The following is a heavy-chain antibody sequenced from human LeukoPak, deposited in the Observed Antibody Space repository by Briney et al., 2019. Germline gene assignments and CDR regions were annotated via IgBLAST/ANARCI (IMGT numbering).Heavy chain of an antibody. D-gene: IGHD3-10*01. Sequence: GGSLRLSCAASEFVFSDYYMSWVRQAPGKGLEWVSYISSSGDTKYYADSVKGRFTISRDNAKNSLYLQMNNLRAEDTAVYYCARGMGGDYGSGTFFDLWGQGNMVTVSS. CDR1: EFVFSDYY. CDR2: ISSSGDTK. V-gene: IGHV3-11*01. CDR3: ARGMGGDYGSGTFFDL. J-gene: IGHJ4*02.